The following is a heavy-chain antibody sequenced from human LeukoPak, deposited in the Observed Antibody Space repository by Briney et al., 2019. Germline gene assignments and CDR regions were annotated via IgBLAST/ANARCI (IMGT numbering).Heavy chain of an antibody. J-gene: IGHJ4*02. V-gene: IGHV3-7*01. CDR1: GFTFSTYW. Sequence: GGSLRLSCAASGFTFSTYWMNWYRQAPGKGLEWVGNINQDASEINYVDSVRGRFTISRDNAKNSLHLQMDSLRAEDTAVYYCATDRDNSDWQKRFDSWGQGTLVTVSS. CDR2: INQDASEI. CDR3: ATDRDNSDWQKRFDS. D-gene: IGHD2-21*02.